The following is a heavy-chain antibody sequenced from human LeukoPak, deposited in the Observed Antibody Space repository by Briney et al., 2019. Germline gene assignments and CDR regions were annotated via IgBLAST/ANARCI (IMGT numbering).Heavy chain of an antibody. CDR2: IYYSGST. Sequence: SETLSLTCTVSGGSISGYYWSWIRQPPGKGLEWVGYIYYSGSTNYNPSLKSRVTISVDTSKNQFSLKLSSVTAADTAVYYCARHDTHDSSGYYPLDYWGQGTLVTVFS. CDR3: ARHDTHDSSGYYPLDY. V-gene: IGHV4-59*08. D-gene: IGHD3-22*01. J-gene: IGHJ4*02. CDR1: GGSISGYY.